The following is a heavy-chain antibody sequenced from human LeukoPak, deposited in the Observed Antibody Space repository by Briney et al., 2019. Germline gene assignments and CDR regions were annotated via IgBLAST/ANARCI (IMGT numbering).Heavy chain of an antibody. CDR1: GFTFSRYW. J-gene: IGHJ5*02. V-gene: IGHV3-7*01. Sequence: GGSLRLSCAASGFTFSRYWMTWVRQAPGKGLEWVANIKEDGSEKYYVDSVKGRFTISRDNAKNSLYLQMNSLRAEDTAVYYCARVGLGVGSGRKASGFDPWGQGTLVTVSS. CDR3: ARVGLGVGSGRKASGFDP. D-gene: IGHD3-10*01. CDR2: IKEDGSEK.